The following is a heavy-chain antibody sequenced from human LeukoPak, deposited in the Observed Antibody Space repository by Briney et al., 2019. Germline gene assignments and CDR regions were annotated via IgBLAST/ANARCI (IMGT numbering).Heavy chain of an antibody. CDR1: GYSFTSYW. D-gene: IGHD2-15*01. J-gene: IGHJ6*02. Sequence: GESLKISCKGSGYSFTSYWISWVRQMPGKGLEGMGRIDPSDSYTNYSPSFQGHVTISADKSISTAYLQWNSLKASDTAMYYCARHVVAAIPPPYGMDVWGQGTTVTVSS. CDR3: ARHVVAAIPPPYGMDV. V-gene: IGHV5-10-1*01. CDR2: IDPSDSYT.